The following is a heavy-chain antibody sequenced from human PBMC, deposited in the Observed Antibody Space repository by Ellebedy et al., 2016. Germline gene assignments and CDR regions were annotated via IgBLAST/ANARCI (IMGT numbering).Heavy chain of an antibody. J-gene: IGHJ4*02. D-gene: IGHD5-12*01. Sequence: ASVKVSCKASGYTFAGHYMHWVRQAPGQGPEWMGWINPNSGGTNIAQKFQGRVTFTRDTSASTVYMQLNRLTSGDTATYYCARVPIYSGPEYYFDYWGQGTLVTVSS. CDR2: INPNSGGT. CDR3: ARVPIYSGPEYYFDY. CDR1: GYTFAGHY. V-gene: IGHV1-2*02.